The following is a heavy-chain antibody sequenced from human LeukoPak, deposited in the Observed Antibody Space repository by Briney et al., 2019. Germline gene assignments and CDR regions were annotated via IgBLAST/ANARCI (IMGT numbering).Heavy chain of an antibody. Sequence: GGSLRLSCAASGFTFSRHAMSWVRQAPGKGLEWVSVVSGSGTGAFYADAVKGRFTISRDNSKNTVFLQMNSLRADDTAVYYCAKDGRQVALGLDYYYYMDVWGKGITVTVSS. D-gene: IGHD2-15*01. J-gene: IGHJ6*03. V-gene: IGHV3-23*01. CDR3: AKDGRQVALGLDYYYYMDV. CDR1: GFTFSRHA. CDR2: VSGSGTGA.